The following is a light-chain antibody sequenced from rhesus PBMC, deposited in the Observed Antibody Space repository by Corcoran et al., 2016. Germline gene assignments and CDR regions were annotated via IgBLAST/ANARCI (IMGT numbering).Light chain of an antibody. V-gene: IGKV1-22*01. CDR1: QSISSW. CDR3: LQYNSSPYS. CDR2: KAS. Sequence: DIQMTQSPSSLSASVGDTVTITCRASQSISSWVDWYQQKPGKAPTSLFNKASVLQSGVPSRFIGSGSGTDFTLTISSLQPEDFAVYFCLQYNSSPYSFGQGTKVEIK. J-gene: IGKJ2*01.